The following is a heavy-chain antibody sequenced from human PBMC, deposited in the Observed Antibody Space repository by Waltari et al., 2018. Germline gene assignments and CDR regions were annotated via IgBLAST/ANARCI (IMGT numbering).Heavy chain of an antibody. J-gene: IGHJ5*02. Sequence: QVQLQESGPGLVKPSETLSLTCAVSGYSISSGYYWGWIRKPPGKGLEWIGSSYHSGSTYYNPSLKSRVTISVDTSKNPFSLMLSSVTAADTAVYYCARRSSDVVVVAARYNWFDPWGQGTLVTVSS. CDR3: ARRSSDVVVVAARYNWFDP. V-gene: IGHV4-38-2*01. CDR1: GYSISSGYY. D-gene: IGHD2-15*01. CDR2: SYHSGST.